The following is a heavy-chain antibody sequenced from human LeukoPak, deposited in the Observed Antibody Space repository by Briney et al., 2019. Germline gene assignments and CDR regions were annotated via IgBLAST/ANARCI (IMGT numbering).Heavy chain of an antibody. CDR3: ARLGPVIGAAGSFDY. D-gene: IGHD6-13*01. Sequence: GESLKISCKGSGYSFTSYWIGWVRQMPGKGLEWMGIIYPGDSDTRYSPSFQGQVTISADKSISTAYLQWSSLKASDTAMYYCARLGPVIGAAGSFDYWGQGTLVTVSS. V-gene: IGHV5-51*01. CDR2: IYPGDSDT. CDR1: GYSFTSYW. J-gene: IGHJ4*02.